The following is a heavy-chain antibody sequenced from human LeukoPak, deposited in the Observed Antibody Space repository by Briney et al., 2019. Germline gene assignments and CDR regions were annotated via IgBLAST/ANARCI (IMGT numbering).Heavy chain of an antibody. CDR3: ARSTTATTETPVGGF. Sequence: PSETLSLTCTVSGGSISSYYWSWIRQPPGKGLEWIGYIYNSVSTSYNPSLKSRVTISVDTSRNQCSLKLNSVTAADTAVYYCARSTTATTETPVGGFWGQGTLVTVSS. V-gene: IGHV4-59*08. D-gene: IGHD1-1*01. J-gene: IGHJ4*02. CDR2: IYNSVST. CDR1: GGSISSYY.